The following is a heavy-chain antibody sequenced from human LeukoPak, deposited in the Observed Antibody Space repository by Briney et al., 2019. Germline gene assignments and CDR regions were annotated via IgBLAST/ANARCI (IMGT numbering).Heavy chain of an antibody. CDR3: ATPVVVAATLNWFDP. D-gene: IGHD2-15*01. Sequence: GGSLRLSRAASGCTFSSYAMSWVRQAPGKGQEGVAAISGSDGSTYYADSVKARLTISRDNSKNPLSLQINSLRPEATAVYYCATPVVVAATLNWFDPWGQGTLVTVSS. J-gene: IGHJ5*02. CDR1: GCTFSSYA. V-gene: IGHV3-23*01. CDR2: ISGSDGST.